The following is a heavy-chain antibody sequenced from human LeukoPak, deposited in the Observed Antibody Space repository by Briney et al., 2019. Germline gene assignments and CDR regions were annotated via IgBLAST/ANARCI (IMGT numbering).Heavy chain of an antibody. J-gene: IGHJ4*02. Sequence: GGSLRLSCAASGFTFSSYSMNWVRQAPGKGLEWVSSISSSSSYIYYADSVKGRFTISRDNAKNSLYLQMNSLRAEDTAVYYCAKEDSSSWSVSYWGQGTLVTVSS. CDR3: AKEDSSSWSVSY. CDR2: ISSSSSYI. V-gene: IGHV3-21*01. D-gene: IGHD6-13*01. CDR1: GFTFSSYS.